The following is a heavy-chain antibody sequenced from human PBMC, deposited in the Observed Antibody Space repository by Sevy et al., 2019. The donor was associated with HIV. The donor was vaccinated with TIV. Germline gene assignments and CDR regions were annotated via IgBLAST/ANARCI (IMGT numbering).Heavy chain of an antibody. CDR1: GFTFSSYG. J-gene: IGHJ4*02. Sequence: GGSLRLSCAASGFTFSSYGMYWVRQAPGKGLEWVALIWYDGSSKYYADSVKGRFTLSRDNSKNTLYLQMNSLRAEDTAVYYCARGANDYDSSGSQPNFDYWGQGTLVTVSS. CDR2: IWYDGSSK. D-gene: IGHD3-22*01. CDR3: ARGANDYDSSGSQPNFDY. V-gene: IGHV3-33*01.